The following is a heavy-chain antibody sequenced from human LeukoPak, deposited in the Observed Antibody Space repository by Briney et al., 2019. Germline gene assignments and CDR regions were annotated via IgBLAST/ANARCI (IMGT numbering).Heavy chain of an antibody. V-gene: IGHV3-7*03. Sequence: TGGSLRLSCAASGFTFSRNWMSWVRQAPGKGLEWVANIKQDGSEKYYVDPVKGRFTISRDNAKNSLYLQMNSLRAEDTAIYYCARGRYSSTTYSFDYWGQGTLVTVSS. CDR3: ARGRYSSTTYSFDY. J-gene: IGHJ4*02. CDR2: IKQDGSEK. CDR1: GFTFSRNW. D-gene: IGHD6-13*01.